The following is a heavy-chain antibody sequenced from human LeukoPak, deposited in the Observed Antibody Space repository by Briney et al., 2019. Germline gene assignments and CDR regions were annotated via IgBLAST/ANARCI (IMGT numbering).Heavy chain of an antibody. CDR3: ARDLYSGSSYGIDY. J-gene: IGHJ4*02. CDR1: GFTFSSYG. V-gene: IGHV3-30*03. D-gene: IGHD1-26*01. Sequence: GSLRLSCAASGFTFSSYGMHWVRQAPGKGLEWVAVISYDESNKYYADSVKGRFTISRDNSKNTLYLQMNSLRAEDTAVYYCARDLYSGSSYGIDYWGQRTLVTVSS. CDR2: ISYDESNK.